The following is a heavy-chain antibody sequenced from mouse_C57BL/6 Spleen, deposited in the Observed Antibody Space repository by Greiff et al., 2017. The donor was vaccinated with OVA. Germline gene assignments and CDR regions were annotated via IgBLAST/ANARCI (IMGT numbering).Heavy chain of an antibody. D-gene: IGHD3-1*01. CDR2: ISDGGSYT. Sequence: EVHLVESGGGLVKPGGSLKLSCAASGFTFSSYAMSWVRQTPEKRLEWVATISDGGSYTYYPDNVKGRFTISRDNAKNTLYLQMSHLKSEDTAMYYCAREESGWYFDVWGTGTTVTVSS. CDR1: GFTFSSYA. V-gene: IGHV5-4*01. CDR3: AREESGWYFDV. J-gene: IGHJ1*03.